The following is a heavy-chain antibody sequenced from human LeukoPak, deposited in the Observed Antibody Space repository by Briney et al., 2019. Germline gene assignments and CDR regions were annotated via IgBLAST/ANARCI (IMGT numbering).Heavy chain of an antibody. J-gene: IGHJ4*02. Sequence: PSETLSLTCAVYGGSFSGYYWSWIRQPPGKGLEWIGEINHSGSTNYNPSLKSRVTISVDTSKNQFSLKLSSVTAADTAVYYCARGGAPGYCSSTSRQCLGYYFDYWGQGTLVTVSS. CDR1: GGSFSGYY. CDR2: INHSGST. V-gene: IGHV4-34*01. CDR3: ARGGAPGYCSSTSRQCLGYYFDY. D-gene: IGHD2-2*03.